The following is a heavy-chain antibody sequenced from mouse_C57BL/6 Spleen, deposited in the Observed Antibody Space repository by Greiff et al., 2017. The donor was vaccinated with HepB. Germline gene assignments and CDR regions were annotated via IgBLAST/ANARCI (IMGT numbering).Heavy chain of an antibody. V-gene: IGHV1-15*01. CDR2: IDPETGGT. Sequence: QVQLQQSGAELVRPGASVTLSCKASGYTFTDYEMHWVKQTPVHGLEWIGAIDPETGGTAYNQKFKGKAILTADKTSSTAYMELRSLTSEDSAVYYCTSAMDYWGQGTSVTVSS. CDR1: GYTFTDYE. J-gene: IGHJ4*01. CDR3: TSAMDY.